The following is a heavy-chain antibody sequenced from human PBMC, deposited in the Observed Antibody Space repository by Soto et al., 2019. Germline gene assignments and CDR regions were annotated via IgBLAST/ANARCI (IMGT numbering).Heavy chain of an antibody. V-gene: IGHV3-11*01. J-gene: IGHJ4*02. CDR3: ARGTDYYPY. Sequence: QVQLVQSGGALVTPGGSLRLSCAASGFTFSDYAMNWIRQAPGRGLEWISYIGPGGSTVYYADSVKGRFTISRDNARKSLFLRMNILRVEDTAVYYCARGTDYYPYWGQGSLVTVSS. CDR1: GFTFSDYA. CDR2: IGPGGSTV.